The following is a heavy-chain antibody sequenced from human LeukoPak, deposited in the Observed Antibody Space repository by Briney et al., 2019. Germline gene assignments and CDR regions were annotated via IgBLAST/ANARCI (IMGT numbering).Heavy chain of an antibody. CDR1: GGSTSSSSYY. CDR3: ARLFYPLCYFDS. J-gene: IGHJ4*02. CDR2: MYYSGST. D-gene: IGHD2/OR15-2a*01. V-gene: IGHV4-39*01. Sequence: KASETLSLTCTVSGGSTSSSSYYWGWIRQPPGKGLEWIGSMYYSGSTYYNPSLKSRVTISVDTSKNQFSLRLSSVTAAGTAVYYCARLFYPLCYFDSWGQGTLVTVSS.